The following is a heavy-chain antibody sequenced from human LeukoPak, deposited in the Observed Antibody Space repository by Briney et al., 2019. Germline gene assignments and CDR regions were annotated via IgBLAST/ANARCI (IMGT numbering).Heavy chain of an antibody. CDR3: ARAFGGKYCSSTSCRGPFDY. J-gene: IGHJ4*02. D-gene: IGHD2-2*01. V-gene: IGHV1-69*13. CDR1: GGTFSSYA. Sequence: ASVKVSCKASGGTFSSYAISWVRQAPGQGLEWMGGIIPIFGTANYAQKFQGRVTITADESTSTAYMELSSLRSEDTAVYYCARAFGGKYCSSTSCRGPFDYWGQGTLVTVSS. CDR2: IIPIFGTA.